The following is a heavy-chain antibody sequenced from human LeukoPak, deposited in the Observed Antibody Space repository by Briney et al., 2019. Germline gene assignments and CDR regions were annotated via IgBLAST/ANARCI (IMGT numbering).Heavy chain of an antibody. CDR3: VRNGWTSVMTPFDY. V-gene: IGHV3-11*04. D-gene: IGHD3/OR15-3a*01. CDR2: ISNSGTTI. J-gene: IGHJ4*02. Sequence: GGSLRLSCAASGFTFSDYYMSWIRQAPGKGLEWISYISNSGTTIYYADSVKGRFTISRDNAKNSLYLQMNSLRAEDTSVYYCVRNGWTSVMTPFDYWGQGTLVTVS. CDR1: GFTFSDYY.